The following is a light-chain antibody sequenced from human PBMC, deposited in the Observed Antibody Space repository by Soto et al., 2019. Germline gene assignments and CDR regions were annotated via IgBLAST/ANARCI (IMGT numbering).Light chain of an antibody. CDR2: KND. V-gene: IGLV1-47*01. Sequence: QSVLTQPPSASGTPGQRVTISCSGSNSNIGSNYVYWYQQLPGTAPKLLISKNDQRPSGVPDRISGSKSGASASLDISGLRSEDEADYYCSSYADSNKFGVVFGGGTKLTVL. CDR3: SSYADSNKFGVV. J-gene: IGLJ2*01. CDR1: NSNIGSNY.